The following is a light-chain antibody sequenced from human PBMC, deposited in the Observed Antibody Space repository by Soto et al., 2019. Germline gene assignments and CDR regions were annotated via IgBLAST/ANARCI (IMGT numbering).Light chain of an antibody. CDR3: HQRQSWPRT. CDR1: QSVSSSY. CDR2: GGS. V-gene: IGKV3D-20*02. J-gene: IGKJ1*01. Sequence: IVLTQSPGTLSLSPGERATLSCRASQSVSSSYLAWYQQKPGQSPRLVIYGGSTRAIGIPARFSGSGSGTDFTLTISRLEPEDFAIYYCHQRQSWPRTFGQGTKVEIK.